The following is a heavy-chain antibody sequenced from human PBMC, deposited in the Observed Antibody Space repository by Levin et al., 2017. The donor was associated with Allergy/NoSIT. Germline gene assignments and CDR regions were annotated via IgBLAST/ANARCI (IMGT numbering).Heavy chain of an antibody. D-gene: IGHD4-17*01. CDR1: GFTFSSYG. CDR3: ARDNGYGDYVEADY. CDR2: IWYDGSNK. V-gene: IGHV3-33*01. J-gene: IGHJ4*02. Sequence: GESLKISCAASGFTFSSYGMHWVRQAPGKGLEWVAVIWYDGSNKYYADSVKGRFTISRDNSKNTLYLQMNSLRAEDTAVYYCARDNGYGDYVEADYWGQGTLVTVSS.